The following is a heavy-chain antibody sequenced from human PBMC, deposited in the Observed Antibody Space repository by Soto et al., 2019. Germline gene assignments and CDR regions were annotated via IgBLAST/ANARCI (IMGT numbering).Heavy chain of an antibody. J-gene: IGHJ6*02. CDR1: GFTFSVYA. Sequence: PGGSLRLSCAASGFTFSVYAMNWVRQAPGKGLEWVSGVSDSGYDTYYADSVKGRFTISRDNSKNTVYLQMNSLRVEDTAVYYCARPHVTYFYDGLDVWGQGTTVTVSS. V-gene: IGHV3-23*01. D-gene: IGHD3-10*01. CDR2: VSDSGYDT. CDR3: ARPHVTYFYDGLDV.